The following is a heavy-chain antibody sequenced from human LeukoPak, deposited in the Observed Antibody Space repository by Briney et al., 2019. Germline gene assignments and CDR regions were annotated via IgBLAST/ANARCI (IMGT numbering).Heavy chain of an antibody. V-gene: IGHV3-74*01. Sequence: GGSLRLSCAASGFTFSSYWMHWVRQAPGKGLVWVSRINSDGSSTSYADSVKGRFTISRDNAKNTLYLQMNSLRAQDTAVYYCARWLQYSYYYYMDVWGKGTTVTVSS. CDR2: INSDGSST. CDR3: ARWLQYSYYYYMDV. CDR1: GFTFSSYW. D-gene: IGHD5-24*01. J-gene: IGHJ6*03.